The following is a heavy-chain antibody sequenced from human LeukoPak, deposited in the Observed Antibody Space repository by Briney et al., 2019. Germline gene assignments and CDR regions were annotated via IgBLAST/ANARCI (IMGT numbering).Heavy chain of an antibody. J-gene: IGHJ3*02. Sequence: PGGSLRLSCAASGFTFSSYAMSWVRQAPGKGLEWVSAISGSGGSTYYADSVKGRFAISRGNSKNTVYLQMNSLRAEDTAVYYCAKVPVFSVTISEVVTDDAFDIWGQGTIVTVSS. D-gene: IGHD3-3*01. CDR1: GFTFSSYA. V-gene: IGHV3-23*01. CDR3: AKVPVFSVTISEVVTDDAFDI. CDR2: ISGSGGST.